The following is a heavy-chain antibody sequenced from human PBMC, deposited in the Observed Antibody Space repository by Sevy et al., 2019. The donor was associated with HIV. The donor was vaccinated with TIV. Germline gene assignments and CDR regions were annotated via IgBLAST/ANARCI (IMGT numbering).Heavy chain of an antibody. D-gene: IGHD1-26*01. CDR1: GFTFSSYS. CDR2: ISSSSSTI. CDR3: ARDRERYSGGQGWFDP. V-gene: IGHV3-48*02. J-gene: IGHJ5*02. Sequence: GGSLRLSCAASGFTFSSYSMNWVRQAPGKGLEWVSYISSSSSTIYYADSVKGRFTISRDNAKNSLYLQMNSLRDEDTAVYYCARDRERYSGGQGWFDPWGQGTLVTVSS.